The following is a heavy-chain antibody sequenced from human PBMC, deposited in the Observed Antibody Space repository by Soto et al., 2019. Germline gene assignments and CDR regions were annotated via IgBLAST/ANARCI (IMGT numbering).Heavy chain of an antibody. Sequence: QVQLQESGPGLVKPSQTLSLTCTVSGASINSEGYYWGWIRQPPGKGLEWIGYIYYTGTTYYNTSLKTRVTVSFDMPDTQVLLTLNPVTAADTAVYYCPRAGNGGYDPGAWWGQGTPVTVSS. CDR1: GASINSEGYY. V-gene: IGHV4-31*03. D-gene: IGHD5-12*01. CDR3: PRAGNGGYDPGAW. CDR2: IYYTGTT. J-gene: IGHJ4*02.